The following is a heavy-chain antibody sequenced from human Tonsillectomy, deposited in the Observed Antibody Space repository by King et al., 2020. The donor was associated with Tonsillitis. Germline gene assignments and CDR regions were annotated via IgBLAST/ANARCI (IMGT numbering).Heavy chain of an antibody. J-gene: IGHJ3*02. CDR2: ISWNSGSV. V-gene: IGHV3-9*01. CDR1: GFTFNDHA. Sequence: VQLVESGGGLVQPGKSLRLSCAASGFTFNDHAMHWVRQAPGKGLEWVSVISWNSGSVAYADSVKGRFTISRDNAKNSLYLQMTSLRAEDTAFYYFAKYLGTAIPTETFDIWGQGTMVTVFS. CDR3: AKYLGTAIPTETFDI. D-gene: IGHD1-1*01.